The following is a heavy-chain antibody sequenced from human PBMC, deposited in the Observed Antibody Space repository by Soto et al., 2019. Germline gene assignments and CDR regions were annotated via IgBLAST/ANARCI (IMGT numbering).Heavy chain of an antibody. Sequence: PSETLSLTCTVSGGSISSYYWSWIRQPPGKGLEWIGYIYYSGSTNYNPSLKSRVTISVDTSKNQFSLKLSSVTAADTAVYYCARAGSYYYGTSFGYWGQGTLVTVSS. D-gene: IGHD3-10*01. V-gene: IGHV4-59*01. J-gene: IGHJ4*02. CDR1: GGSISSYY. CDR3: ARAGSYYYGTSFGY. CDR2: IYYSGST.